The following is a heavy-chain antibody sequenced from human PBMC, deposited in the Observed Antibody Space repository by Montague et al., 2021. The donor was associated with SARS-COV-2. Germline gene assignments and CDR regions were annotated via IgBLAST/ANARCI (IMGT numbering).Heavy chain of an antibody. CDR2: IYYTGHT. CDR3: ARLKRYFDSSGSPSAFDF. V-gene: IGHV4-39*02. D-gene: IGHD3-22*01. J-gene: IGHJ3*01. CDR1: GGSITNNLDY. Sequence: SETLSLTCTATGGSITNNLDYWAWIPQPPGKGLEWIGSIYYTGHTYYNPSPKSRVTISVVTSKNHFTLKLSSVIAAETAVYYCARLKRYFDSSGSPSAFDFLGQGTTVTVSS.